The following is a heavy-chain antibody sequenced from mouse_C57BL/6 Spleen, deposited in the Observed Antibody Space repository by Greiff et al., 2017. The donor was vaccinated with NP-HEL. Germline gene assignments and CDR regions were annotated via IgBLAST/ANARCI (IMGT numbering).Heavy chain of an antibody. CDR3: ARGGGGSSPWFAY. Sequence: VKVVESGPELVKPGASVKISCKASGYAFSSSWMNWVKQRPGKGLAWIGRIYPGDGDTNYNGKFKGKATLTADKSSSKAYMQLSSLTSEDSAVYFCARGGGGSSPWFAYWGQVTLVTVSA. V-gene: IGHV1-82*01. D-gene: IGHD1-1*01. CDR1: GYAFSSSW. J-gene: IGHJ3*01. CDR2: IYPGDGDT.